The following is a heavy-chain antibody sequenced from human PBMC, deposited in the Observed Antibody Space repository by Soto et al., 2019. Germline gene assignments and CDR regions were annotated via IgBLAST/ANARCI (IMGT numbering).Heavy chain of an antibody. D-gene: IGHD2-2*01. V-gene: IGHV1-18*01. CDR3: ARVVPGAEAWFGP. CDR2: ISLYSDGT. J-gene: IGHJ5*02. CDR1: GYTFSNYG. Sequence: ASVKVSCKTSGYTFSNYGITWVRQAPGQPLEWLGWISLYSDGTNYAQKFQGRVSMATDTSTTTAYMELRSLRSDDTAVYYCARVVPGAEAWFGPWGQGTLVTVSS.